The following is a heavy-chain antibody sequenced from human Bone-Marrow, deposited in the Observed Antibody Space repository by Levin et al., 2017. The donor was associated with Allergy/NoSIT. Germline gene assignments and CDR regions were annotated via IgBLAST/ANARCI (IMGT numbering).Heavy chain of an antibody. CDR2: VGTRNGDK. J-gene: IGHJ4*02. Sequence: GASVKVSCKASGFNFISFGCNWVRQAPGQGLEWMGWVGTRNGDKRYAQKFQDRVTMSTDTSTGTAYLQLRSLRPDDTAVYFCARLWRGGDYWGQGTLVTVSS. V-gene: IGHV1-18*01. CDR1: GFNFISFG. D-gene: IGHD2-21*01. CDR3: ARLWRGGDY.